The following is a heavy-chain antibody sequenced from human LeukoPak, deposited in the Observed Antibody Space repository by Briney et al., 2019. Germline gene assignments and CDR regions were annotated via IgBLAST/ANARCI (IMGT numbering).Heavy chain of an antibody. CDR2: INHSGST. V-gene: IGHV4-34*01. J-gene: IGHJ5*02. Sequence: SETLSLTGAVYGGSFSGYYWSWIRQPPGKGLEWIGEINHSGSTNYNPSLKSRVTISVDTSKNQFSLKLSSVTVADTAVYYCAREVARSWYRGHPYNWFDPWGQGTLVTVSS. CDR3: AREVARSWYRGHPYNWFDP. CDR1: GGSFSGYY. D-gene: IGHD6-13*01.